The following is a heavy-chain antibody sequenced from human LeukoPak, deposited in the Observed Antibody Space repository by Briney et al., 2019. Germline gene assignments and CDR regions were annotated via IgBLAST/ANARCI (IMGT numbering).Heavy chain of an antibody. CDR1: GFTFSSYA. V-gene: IGHV3-23*01. Sequence: QPGGSLRLSCATSGFTFSSYAMSWVRQAPGKGLEWVSAISGSGGSTYYADSVKGRFTISRDNSKNTLYLQMNSLRAEDTAVYYCAKDLTPRQPQRASAVAGLNDYWGQGTLVTVSS. D-gene: IGHD6-19*01. J-gene: IGHJ4*02. CDR2: ISGSGGST. CDR3: AKDLTPRQPQRASAVAGLNDY.